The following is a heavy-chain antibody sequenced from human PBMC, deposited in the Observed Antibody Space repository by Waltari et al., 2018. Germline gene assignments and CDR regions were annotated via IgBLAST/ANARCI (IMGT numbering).Heavy chain of an antibody. CDR1: GFPFSDYR. J-gene: IGHJ4*01. CDR2: ISSADYS. Sequence: EVQLVESGGGLVNPGGSLSLSCSASGFPFSDYRMTWGRQAPGKGLEWVSSISSADYSLDADSMKGRFIISRDNAKNSLYLQMNGLRGEDTAVYYCARVIVYSDSPVCDFWGQGTLVIVSS. V-gene: IGHV3-21*01. CDR3: ARVIVYSDSPVCDF. D-gene: IGHD2-21*01.